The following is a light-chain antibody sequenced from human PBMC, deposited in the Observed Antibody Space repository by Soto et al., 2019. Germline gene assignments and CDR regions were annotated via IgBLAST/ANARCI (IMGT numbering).Light chain of an antibody. CDR3: QHYNSYSEA. V-gene: IGKV3-20*01. J-gene: IGKJ1*01. CDR2: AAS. CDR1: QSVSSSH. Sequence: EIVLTQSPGTLSLSPGERATLSCRASQSVSSSHLAWYQHKPGQAPRLLIYAASSRATGSPDRFSGGGSGTDFTLTISSLQPDDFATYYCQHYNSYSEAFGQGTKVDI.